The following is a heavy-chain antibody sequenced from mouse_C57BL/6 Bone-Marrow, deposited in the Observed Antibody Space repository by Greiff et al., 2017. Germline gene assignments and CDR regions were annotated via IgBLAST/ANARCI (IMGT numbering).Heavy chain of an antibody. V-gene: IGHV1-64*01. CDR3: ARTEAGTRALFDY. CDR1: GYTFTSYW. J-gene: IGHJ2*01. CDR2: IHPNSGST. D-gene: IGHD4-1*01. Sequence: QVQLQQPGAELVKPGASVKLSCKASGYTFTSYWMHWVKQRPGQGLEWIGMIHPNSGSTNYNEKFKSKATLTVDKSSSTAYMQLSSLTSEDSAVYYCARTEAGTRALFDYWGQGTTLTVSS.